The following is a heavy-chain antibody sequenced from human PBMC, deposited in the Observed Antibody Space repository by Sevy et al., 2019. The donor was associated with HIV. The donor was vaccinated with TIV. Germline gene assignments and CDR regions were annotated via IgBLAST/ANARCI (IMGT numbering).Heavy chain of an antibody. V-gene: IGHV3-53*01. CDR2: IYDVSST. CDR3: AKESAHSSSPGAFDI. J-gene: IGHJ3*02. Sequence: GGCLRLSCAASGFSVSSYYMSCVRQAPGKGLEWVSLIYDVSSTYFADSVRGRFTISRDSSKNTLYLQMNSLRADDSAVYYCAKESAHSSSPGAFDIWGQGTPVTVSS. CDR1: GFSVSSYY. D-gene: IGHD2-15*01.